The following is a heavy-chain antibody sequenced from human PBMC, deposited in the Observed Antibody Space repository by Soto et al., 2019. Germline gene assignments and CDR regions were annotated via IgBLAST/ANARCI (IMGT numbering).Heavy chain of an antibody. Sequence: ASVKVSCKASGYSVTAYYMHWLRQAPGQAFEWMGIINPGDHSTRYSHSFQGRVTMTRDTSRSTVYMELRSLRSDDTAIYYCARSSGGNFGIIIEGSNWFDPWGQGTLVTVSS. J-gene: IGHJ5*02. CDR1: GYSVTAYY. CDR3: ARSSGGNFGIIIEGSNWFDP. V-gene: IGHV1-46*01. CDR2: INPGDHST. D-gene: IGHD3-3*01.